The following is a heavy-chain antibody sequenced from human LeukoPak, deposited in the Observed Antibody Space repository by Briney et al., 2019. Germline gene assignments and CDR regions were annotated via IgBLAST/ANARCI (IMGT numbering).Heavy chain of an antibody. Sequence: GASVKVSCQASGGTFSSYAIYWVRQAPGHGLEWMGGIIPILATSNYAQKFQGRVTITADESMSTAYMELSSLRSEDTAVYYCARGYYDTRGPDYWGQGTLVTVSS. V-gene: IGHV1-69*13. D-gene: IGHD3-22*01. CDR1: GGTFSSYA. CDR2: IIPILATS. J-gene: IGHJ4*02. CDR3: ARGYYDTRGPDY.